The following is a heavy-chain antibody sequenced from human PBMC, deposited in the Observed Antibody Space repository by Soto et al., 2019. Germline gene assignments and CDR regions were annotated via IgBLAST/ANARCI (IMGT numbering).Heavy chain of an antibody. D-gene: IGHD3-9*01. CDR3: TRDRDEILTGYHDY. V-gene: IGHV3-30-3*01. J-gene: IGHJ4*02. CDR1: GFSFTHFA. Sequence: GGSLRLSCAASGFSFTHFALDWVRRAPGKGLEWVALISYDGSEKYYTDSVKGRFTISRDNSKNTLYLQMNSLRAEDTAVYFCTRDRDEILTGYHDYWGQGTLVTVSS. CDR2: ISYDGSEK.